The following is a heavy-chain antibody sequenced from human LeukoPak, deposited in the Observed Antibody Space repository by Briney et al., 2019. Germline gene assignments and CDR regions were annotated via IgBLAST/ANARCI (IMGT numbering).Heavy chain of an antibody. CDR2: ISVYSGNT. CDR3: ARDGWSLGP. D-gene: IGHD2-8*01. Sequence: ASVKVSCKASGYTFASYGVTWVRQAPGQGPEWMAWISVYSGNTEYAQKFQDRVTLTADTSTSTVYMELRSLRSDDTAVYYCARDGWSLGPWGQEPWSPSPQ. V-gene: IGHV1-18*01. CDR1: GYTFASYG. J-gene: IGHJ5*02.